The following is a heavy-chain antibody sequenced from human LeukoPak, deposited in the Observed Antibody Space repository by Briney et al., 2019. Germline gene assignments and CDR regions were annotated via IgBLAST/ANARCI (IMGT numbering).Heavy chain of an antibody. CDR3: ARLGFGATVTTEPFDY. Sequence: PGESLKISCKGSGYSFTSYWIGWVRQMPRKGLEWMGIIYPGDSDTRYSPSFQGQVTISADKSISTAYLQWSSLKASDTAMYYCARLGFGATVTTEPFDYWGQGTLVTVSS. D-gene: IGHD4-17*01. CDR1: GYSFTSYW. CDR2: IYPGDSDT. J-gene: IGHJ4*02. V-gene: IGHV5-51*01.